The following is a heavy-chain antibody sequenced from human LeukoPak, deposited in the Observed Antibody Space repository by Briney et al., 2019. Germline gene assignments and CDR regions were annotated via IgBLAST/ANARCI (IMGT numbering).Heavy chain of an antibody. CDR3: VKSDPYCSSTSCLNY. CDR2: ISTNGGST. Sequence: GGSLRLSCAASGFTDYMTWVRQAPGKGLEYVSAISTNGGSTYYADSVKGRFTISRDNTKNTLYLQMSSLRAEDTAVYYCVKSDPYCSSTSCLNYWGQGTLVTVSS. J-gene: IGHJ4*02. D-gene: IGHD2-2*01. CDR1: GFTDY. V-gene: IGHV3-64D*06.